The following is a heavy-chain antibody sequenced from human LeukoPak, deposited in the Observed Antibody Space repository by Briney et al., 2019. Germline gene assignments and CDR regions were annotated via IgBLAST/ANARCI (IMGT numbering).Heavy chain of an antibody. J-gene: IGHJ5*02. CDR2: IYFSGST. V-gene: IGHV4-59*02. D-gene: IGHD3-22*01. CDR1: GLTASRHS. Sequence: LSCAASGLTASRHSMSWIRQPPGKGLEWIGYIYFSGSTNYNPSLKSRVTISVDTSKNQFSLKLSSVTAADTAVYYCARDGGDSSGYYYKRMGWFDPWGQGTLVTVSS. CDR3: ARDGGDSSGYYYKRMGWFDP.